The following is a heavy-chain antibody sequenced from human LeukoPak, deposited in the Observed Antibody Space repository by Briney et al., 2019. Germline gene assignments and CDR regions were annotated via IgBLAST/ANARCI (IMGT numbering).Heavy chain of an antibody. CDR2: IIPIFGTA. D-gene: IGHD3-10*01. Sequence: ASVKFSCKASGGTFSSYAISWVRQAPGQGLEWMGGIIPIFGTANYAQKFQGRVTITADESTSTAYMELSSLRSEDTAVYYCATPGVITMVRGGPYYFDYWGQGTLVTVSS. CDR1: GGTFSSYA. V-gene: IGHV1-69*13. CDR3: ATPGVITMVRGGPYYFDY. J-gene: IGHJ4*02.